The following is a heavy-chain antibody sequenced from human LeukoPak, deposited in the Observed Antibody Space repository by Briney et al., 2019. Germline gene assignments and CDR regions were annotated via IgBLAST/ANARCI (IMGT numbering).Heavy chain of an antibody. CDR1: GFSLSTYW. V-gene: IGHV3-7*01. Sequence: PGGSLRLSCAASGFSLSTYWVTWVRQAPGTGLEGVANINPGGTETYYVEPVKGRLTISRDNTKNLVYLQRNSLRAEDSAVYHCGRFGYVAGVDLWGQGTLVTVSS. D-gene: IGHD6-19*01. CDR2: INPGGTET. CDR3: GRFGYVAGVDL. J-gene: IGHJ4*02.